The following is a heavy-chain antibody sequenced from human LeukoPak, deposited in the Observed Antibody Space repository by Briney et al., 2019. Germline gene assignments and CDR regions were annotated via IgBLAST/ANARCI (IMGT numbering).Heavy chain of an antibody. D-gene: IGHD3-3*01. CDR1: GFTFSSYA. V-gene: IGHV3-23*01. J-gene: IGHJ4*02. Sequence: GGSLRLSCAASGFTFSSYAMSWVRQAPGKGLEWVSAISVSGGSTYYADSAKGRFTISRDNSKNTLYLQMNSLRAEDTAVYYCAKEHITIFGVVILGTGFDYWGQGTLVTVSS. CDR2: ISVSGGST. CDR3: AKEHITIFGVVILGTGFDY.